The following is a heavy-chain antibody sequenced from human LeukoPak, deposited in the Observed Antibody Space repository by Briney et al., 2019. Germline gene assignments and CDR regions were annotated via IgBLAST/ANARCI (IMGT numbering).Heavy chain of an antibody. Sequence: PGGSLRLSCAASGFTFSDYYMSWIRQAPGKGLEWVSYISSSSSYTNYADSVKGRFTISRDNAKNSLYLQMNSLRAEDTAVYYCARAPHYYGSGSYSPGGMDVWGQGTTVTVSS. CDR1: GFTFSDYY. V-gene: IGHV3-11*05. D-gene: IGHD3-10*01. CDR3: ARAPHYYGSGSYSPGGMDV. CDR2: ISSSSSYT. J-gene: IGHJ6*02.